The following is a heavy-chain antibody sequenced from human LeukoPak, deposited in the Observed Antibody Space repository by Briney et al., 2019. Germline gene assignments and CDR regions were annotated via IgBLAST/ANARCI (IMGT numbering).Heavy chain of an antibody. CDR1: GFTFSAFG. CDR3: TKDYCGKFCSAV. Sequence: GGSLRLSCAASGFTFSAFGMNWVRQAPGKGLEWVSTITNSGGSTYYVDSVKGRFTISRDNSKNTLYLQMNSRRAEDTAKYYCTKDYCGKFCSAVWGQGTTVTVSS. D-gene: IGHD3-9*01. J-gene: IGHJ6*02. V-gene: IGHV3-23*01. CDR2: ITNSGGST.